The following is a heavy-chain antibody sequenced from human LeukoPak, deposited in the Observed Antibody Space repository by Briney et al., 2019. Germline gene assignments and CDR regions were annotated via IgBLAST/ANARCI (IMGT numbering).Heavy chain of an antibody. V-gene: IGHV3-23*01. D-gene: IGHD6-19*01. CDR3: ARDPVLRIAVAGSYFDY. CDR2: INDNGANT. J-gene: IGHJ4*02. CDR1: GFTFSKNG. Sequence: GASLRLFCAASGFTFSKNGMSWVRQAPGKGLEWVSAINDNGANTHCADSVNGRFTISRDNSRNTLLLEMNSLRAEDTAVYYCARDPVLRIAVAGSYFDYWGQGTLVTVSS.